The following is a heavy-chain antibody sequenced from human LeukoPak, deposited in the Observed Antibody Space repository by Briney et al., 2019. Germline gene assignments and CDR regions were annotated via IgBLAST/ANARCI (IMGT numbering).Heavy chain of an antibody. J-gene: IGHJ4*02. Sequence: PGGSLRLSCAASGFTFSSYAMHWVRQAPGKGLEWVANIKEDGSEKYYVDSVKGRFTISKDNAKNSLYLQMNSLRAEDTAVYFCAREGNWNFDYWGQGTLVTVSS. CDR2: IKEDGSEK. V-gene: IGHV3-7*03. CDR1: GFTFSSYA. D-gene: IGHD1-1*01. CDR3: AREGNWNFDY.